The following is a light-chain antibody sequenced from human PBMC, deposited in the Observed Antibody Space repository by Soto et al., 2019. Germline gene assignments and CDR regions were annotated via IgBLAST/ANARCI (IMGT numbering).Light chain of an antibody. CDR3: FSDAGTNSV. CDR2: DVN. J-gene: IGLJ1*01. V-gene: IGLV2-8*01. Sequence: QSVLTQPPSASGSPGQSVTISCTGTSSDVGGYNYVSWYQHHPGKAPKLMIYDVNKRPSGVPDRFSGSKSGNTASLTVFGLQAEDEGDYYCFSDAGTNSVIGTGTKVTVL. CDR1: SSDVGGYNY.